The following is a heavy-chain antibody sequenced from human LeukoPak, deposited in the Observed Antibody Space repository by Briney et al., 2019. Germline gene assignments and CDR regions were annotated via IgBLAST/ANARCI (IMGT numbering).Heavy chain of an antibody. J-gene: IGHJ4*02. CDR3: VRLRRNSDRSGFYYYYDN. CDR2: INTVASYI. D-gene: IGHD3-22*01. CDR1: GFTFTSYS. V-gene: IGHV3-21*01. Sequence: PGGSLRLSCAASGFTFTSYSFNWVRQAPGKGLEWVSSINTVASYIYYADSVKGRFTISRDDADNSLYLQINSLRAEDTAVYFCVRLRRNSDRSGFYYYYDNWGQGTLVTVSS.